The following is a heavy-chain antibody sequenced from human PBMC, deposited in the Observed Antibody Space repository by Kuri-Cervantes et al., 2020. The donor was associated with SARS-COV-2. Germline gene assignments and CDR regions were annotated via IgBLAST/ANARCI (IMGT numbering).Heavy chain of an antibody. CDR2: INHSGST. J-gene: IGHJ6*03. CDR1: GGXXSXXY. V-gene: IGHV4-34*01. D-gene: IGHD2-2*01. Sequence: XVXGGXXSXXYXXWNRQSPGKGLEWIGKINHSGSTNYNPSLSSRVTISVDMSKNQFSLRLSSVTAADTAMYYCARGREGVVPATILGLGYFLYFSMDVWGKGTSVTVSS. CDR3: ARGREGVVPATILGLGYFLYFSMDV.